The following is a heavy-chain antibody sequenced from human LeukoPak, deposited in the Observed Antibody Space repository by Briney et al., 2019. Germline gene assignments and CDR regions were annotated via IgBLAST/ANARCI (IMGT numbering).Heavy chain of an antibody. Sequence: GASVKVSCKASGYTFTGYYMHWVRQAPGQGLEWMGWNNTNTGKPTYAQRSTGRFVFSLDTSVSTAYLQISSLKAEDTAVYYCARGSGYSRFSLHYWGQGTLVTVSS. D-gene: IGHD6-13*01. J-gene: IGHJ4*02. CDR3: ARGSGYSRFSLHY. CDR2: NNTNTGKP. V-gene: IGHV7-4-1*02. CDR1: GYTFTGYY.